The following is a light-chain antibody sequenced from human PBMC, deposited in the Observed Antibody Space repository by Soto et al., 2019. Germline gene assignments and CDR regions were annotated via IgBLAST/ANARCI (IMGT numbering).Light chain of an antibody. CDR3: QQYQNLWT. J-gene: IGKJ1*01. CDR1: QTIYSN. CDR2: RAS. Sequence: IQMTQSPATLSVSPGERATLSCRASQTIYSNVAWYQQRPGQAPGLLIYRASARATGIPARFSGSGSGTEFTLTIGSLQSEDSAVYYCQQYQNLWTFGQGTKVEIK. V-gene: IGKV3-15*01.